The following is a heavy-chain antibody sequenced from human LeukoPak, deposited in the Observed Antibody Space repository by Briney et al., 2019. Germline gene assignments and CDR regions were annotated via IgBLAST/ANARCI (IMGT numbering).Heavy chain of an antibody. Sequence: AASVKVSCKVSGYTLTELSMHWVRQAPGKGLEWMGGFDPEDGETIYAQKFQGRVTMTEDTSTDTAYMELSSLRSEDTAVYYCCIMVRGANLLDYWGQGTLVTVSS. J-gene: IGHJ4*02. CDR3: CIMVRGANLLDY. CDR2: FDPEDGET. D-gene: IGHD3-10*01. CDR1: GYTLTELS. V-gene: IGHV1-24*01.